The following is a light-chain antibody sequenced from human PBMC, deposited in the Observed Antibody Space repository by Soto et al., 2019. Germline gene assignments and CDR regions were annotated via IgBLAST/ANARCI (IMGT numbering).Light chain of an antibody. CDR1: SSNIGSNT. CDR2: SNV. CDR3: ATWDGSLNGVV. J-gene: IGLJ2*01. Sequence: QSVLTQPPSASGTPGQRVTISCSGSSSNIGSNTVNWYQHLPGTAPKLLIYSNVQRPSGVPDRFSGSKSGASASLAISGLQSEDEAEYYCATWDGSLNGVVFGGGTKVTVL. V-gene: IGLV1-44*01.